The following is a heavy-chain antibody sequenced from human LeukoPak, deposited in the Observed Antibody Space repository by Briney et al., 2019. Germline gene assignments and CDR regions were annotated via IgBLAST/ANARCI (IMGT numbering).Heavy chain of an antibody. D-gene: IGHD1-26*01. CDR1: GGTFSRSA. CDR3: ARGTHIVGARDAFDI. Sequence: SVKVSCKACGGTFSRSAISWVRQAPGQGLEWMGGIIPIFGTANYAQKFQGRVTITADESTSTAYMELSSLRSEDTAVYYCARGTHIVGARDAFDIWGQGTMVTVYS. V-gene: IGHV1-69*13. J-gene: IGHJ3*02. CDR2: IIPIFGTA.